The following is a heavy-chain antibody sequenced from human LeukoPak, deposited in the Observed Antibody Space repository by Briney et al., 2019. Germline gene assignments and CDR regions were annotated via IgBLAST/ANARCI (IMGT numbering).Heavy chain of an antibody. Sequence: GGSLRLSCTASGLTFSSSGMHWVCQAPGKGLDWVSLINHDGTNTFYADSVKGRFTISRDNSQNTLYLQMNSLRGEDTAVYYCTNFDYWGQGTLVTVSS. V-gene: IGHV3-30*02. CDR3: TNFDY. CDR1: GLTFSSSG. J-gene: IGHJ4*02. CDR2: INHDGTNT.